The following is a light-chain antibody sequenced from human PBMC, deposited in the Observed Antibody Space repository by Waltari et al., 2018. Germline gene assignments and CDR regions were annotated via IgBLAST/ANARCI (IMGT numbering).Light chain of an antibody. CDR1: QSVKNNY. CDR3: QQYGSSPPYT. Sequence: EIVLTQSPGTLTLSQGERATLSCRASQSVKNNYLAWYHQKPGQAPRLLIFDASSRATGIPDRFSGSGSGTDFTLTISRLEPEDFAVYYCQQYGSSPPYTFGQGTKLEIK. CDR2: DAS. V-gene: IGKV3-20*01. J-gene: IGKJ2*01.